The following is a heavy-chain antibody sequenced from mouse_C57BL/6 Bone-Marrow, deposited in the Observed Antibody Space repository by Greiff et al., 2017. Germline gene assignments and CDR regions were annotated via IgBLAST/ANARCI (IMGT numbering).Heavy chain of an antibody. Sequence: EVQRVESGGGLVQPGGSLKLSCAASGFTFSDYYMYWVRQTPEKRLEWVAYISNGGGSTYYPDTVKGRFTISRDNAKNTLYLQMSRLKSEDTAMYYCARQLRYYYAMDYWGQGTSVTVSS. D-gene: IGHD3-2*02. J-gene: IGHJ4*01. CDR1: GFTFSDYY. CDR3: ARQLRYYYAMDY. CDR2: ISNGGGST. V-gene: IGHV5-12*01.